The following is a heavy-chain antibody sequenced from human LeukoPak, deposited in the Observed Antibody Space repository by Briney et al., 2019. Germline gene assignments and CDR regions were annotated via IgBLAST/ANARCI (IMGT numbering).Heavy chain of an antibody. CDR3: ARLNNSSSWYFGEYFQH. D-gene: IGHD6-13*01. V-gene: IGHV4-39*01. CDR2: IYYSGST. Sequence: SETLSLTCTVSGGSISSSSYYWGWIRQPPGKGLEWLGSIYYSGSTYYNPSLKSRVTISVDTSKNQFSLKLSSVTAADTAVYYCARLNNSSSWYFGEYFQHWGQGTLVTVSS. CDR1: GGSISSSSYY. J-gene: IGHJ1*01.